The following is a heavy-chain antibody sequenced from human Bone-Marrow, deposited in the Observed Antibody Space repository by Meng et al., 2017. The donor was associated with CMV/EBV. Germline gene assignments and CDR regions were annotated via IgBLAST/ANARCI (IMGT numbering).Heavy chain of an antibody. CDR2: ISGSGDTT. CDR3: AKERYDFWSGYSYFVDY. J-gene: IGHJ4*02. CDR1: GFTFSSYA. D-gene: IGHD3-3*01. Sequence: GESLKISCAASGFTFSSYAMSWVRQAPGKGLEWVSGISGSGDTTYYADSVKGRFTISRDNSENTLYLQMNSLRAGDTAVYYCAKERYDFWSGYSYFVDYWGQGTLVTVSS. V-gene: IGHV3-23*01.